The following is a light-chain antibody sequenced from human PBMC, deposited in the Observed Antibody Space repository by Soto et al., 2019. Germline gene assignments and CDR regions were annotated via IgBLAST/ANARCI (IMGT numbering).Light chain of an antibody. CDR3: QKYVSIPLN. J-gene: IGKJ4*01. V-gene: IGKV3-20*01. CDR1: RSVGTY. Sequence: EIVLTQSPGTLSFSPVEIATLSCMASRSVGTYLALYQQKLGQAPRLLIYGTSSRATGIPDRFRGSGSGTDFTLTISRLEPEDYAVYYCQKYVSIPLNFGGGTTVDIK. CDR2: GTS.